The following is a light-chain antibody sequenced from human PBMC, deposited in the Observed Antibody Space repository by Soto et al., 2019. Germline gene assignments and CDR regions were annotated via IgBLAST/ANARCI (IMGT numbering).Light chain of an antibody. J-gene: IGKJ1*01. Sequence: IRLTQSRSSLSASVADRVTVTCRASWSLSTYLNWYQQKPGKAPKLLIYAASSLQSGVPSRFSGSGSGTESTLTISSLQSEDFAVYYCQQYNNWPPWTFGQGTKVDI. V-gene: IGKV1-39*01. CDR3: QQYNNWPPWT. CDR2: AAS. CDR1: WSLSTY.